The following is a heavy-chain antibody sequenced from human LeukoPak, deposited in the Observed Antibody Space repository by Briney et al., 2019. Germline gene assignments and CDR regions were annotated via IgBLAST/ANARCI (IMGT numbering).Heavy chain of an antibody. CDR3: ARFGGNYYYYYMDV. D-gene: IGHD3-10*01. CDR2: IRYDGTTI. CDR1: GLTFSNYG. Sequence: GGSLRLSCVASGLTFSNYGIHWVSQAPGKGLEWVTYIRYDGTTIYYADSVKGRFTISRDNAKNSLYLQMNSLRAEDTAVYYCARFGGNYYYYYMDVWGKGTTVTVSS. J-gene: IGHJ6*03. V-gene: IGHV3-30*02.